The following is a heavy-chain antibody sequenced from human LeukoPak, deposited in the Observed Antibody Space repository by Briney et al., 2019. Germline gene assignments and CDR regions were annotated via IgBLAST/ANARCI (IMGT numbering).Heavy chain of an antibody. Sequence: HPGGSLRLSCAASGFTFRLYSMNWVRQAPGKGLEWLSYIRSTDGAIAYADSVKGRFTISRDDAKNSLYLQMNSLRDEDTAVYYCARDRDWAFDYWGQGTLITVSS. CDR3: ARDRDWAFDY. CDR2: IRSTDGAI. V-gene: IGHV3-48*02. J-gene: IGHJ4*02. D-gene: IGHD3-9*01. CDR1: GFTFRLYS.